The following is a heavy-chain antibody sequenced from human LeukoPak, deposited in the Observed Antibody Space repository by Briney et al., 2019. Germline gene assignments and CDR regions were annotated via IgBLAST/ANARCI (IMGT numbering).Heavy chain of an antibody. Sequence: SETLSLTCTVSGGSISSYYWSWIRQPPGKGLEWIGYIYYSGSTNYNPSLKSRVTISVDTSKNQFSLKLSSATAADTAVYYCAHGVWFGELAFDYWGQGTLVTVSS. CDR2: IYYSGST. V-gene: IGHV4-59*08. CDR3: AHGVWFGELAFDY. CDR1: GGSISSYY. D-gene: IGHD3-10*01. J-gene: IGHJ4*02.